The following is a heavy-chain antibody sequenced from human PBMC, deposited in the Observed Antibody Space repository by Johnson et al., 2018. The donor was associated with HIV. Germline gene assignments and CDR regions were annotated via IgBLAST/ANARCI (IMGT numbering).Heavy chain of an antibody. CDR3: AKDRMRSGYGPVAFDI. Sequence: VQLVESGGDLVQPGGSLRLSCAASGFRFSSHAMIWVRQPPGKGLEWVSGIRGNGDSTFYADSVKGRFTMSRDNSKNTVYLQMNSLRAEDTAVYYCAKDRMRSGYGPVAFDIGGKGKMVPASS. J-gene: IGHJ3*02. V-gene: IGHV3-23*04. CDR2: IRGNGDST. D-gene: IGHD5-12*01. CDR1: GFRFSSHA.